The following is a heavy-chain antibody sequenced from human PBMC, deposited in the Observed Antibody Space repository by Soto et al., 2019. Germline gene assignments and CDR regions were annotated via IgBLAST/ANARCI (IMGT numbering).Heavy chain of an antibody. CDR3: ARGEPPDYYGSGY. CDR1: GFTFSSYA. J-gene: IGHJ4*02. CDR2: ISYDGSNK. D-gene: IGHD3-10*01. V-gene: IGHV3-30-3*01. Sequence: QVQLVESGGGVVQPGRSLRLSCAASGFTFSSYAMHWVRQAPGKGLEWVAVISYDGSNKYYADSVKGRFTISRDNSKNTLYLQMNSLRAEDTAVYYCARGEPPDYYGSGYGGQGTLVTVSS.